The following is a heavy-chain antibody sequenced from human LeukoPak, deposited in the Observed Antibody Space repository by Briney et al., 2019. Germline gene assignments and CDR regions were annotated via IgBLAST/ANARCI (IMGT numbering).Heavy chain of an antibody. CDR2: ISYSGST. CDR3: ARGRYYYDSSGYYPPDFDI. V-gene: IGHV4-59*12. J-gene: IGHJ3*02. D-gene: IGHD3-22*01. CDR1: GVSISSYS. Sequence: SETLSLTCAVSGVSISSYSWSWIRQPPGKGLEWIGYISYSGSTNYNPSLNSRVTISVDTSKNQFSLKLSSVTAADTAVYYCARGRYYYDSSGYYPPDFDIWGQGTMVTVSS.